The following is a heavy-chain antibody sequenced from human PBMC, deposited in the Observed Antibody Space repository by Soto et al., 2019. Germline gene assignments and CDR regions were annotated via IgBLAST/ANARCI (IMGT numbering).Heavy chain of an antibody. Sequence: SVKVSCKASGGTFSSYAISWVRQAPGQGLEWMGGIIPIFGTANYAQKFQGRVTITADESTSTAYMELSSLRSEDTAVYYCARDGDDSSGYPSCFDYWGQGTLVTVPQ. CDR3: ARDGDDSSGYPSCFDY. CDR1: GGTFSSYA. J-gene: IGHJ4*02. CDR2: IIPIFGTA. D-gene: IGHD3-22*01. V-gene: IGHV1-69*13.